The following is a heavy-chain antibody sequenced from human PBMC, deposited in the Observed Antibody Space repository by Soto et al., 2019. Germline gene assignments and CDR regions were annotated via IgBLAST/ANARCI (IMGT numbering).Heavy chain of an antibody. J-gene: IGHJ4*02. CDR1: GGSISGSYYY. D-gene: IGHD1-20*01. CDR2: VFYTGFT. CDR3: ATSQKGYNWNYFDH. V-gene: IGHV4-39*01. Sequence: SETLSLTCAVSGGSISGSYYYWAWLRQSPGKGPEWIGSVFYTGFTSYNPSLEGRVSVSVDTSKSQFPLKRSAVTAADTAVYYCATSQKGYNWNYFDHWGQGALVTVSS.